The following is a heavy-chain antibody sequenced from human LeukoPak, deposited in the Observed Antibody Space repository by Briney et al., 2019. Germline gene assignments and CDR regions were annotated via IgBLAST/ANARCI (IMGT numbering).Heavy chain of an antibody. V-gene: IGHV4-31*03. D-gene: IGHD3-10*01. CDR2: IYYSGST. CDR3: ARDYYGSGTYAFDI. Sequence: SQTLSLTCTVSGGSISSGGYYWSWIRQHPGKGLEWIGYIYYSGSTYYNPSLKSRVTVSVDTSKNQFSLKLSSVTAADTAVYYCARDYYGSGTYAFDIWGQGTMVTVSS. CDR1: GGSISSGGYY. J-gene: IGHJ3*02.